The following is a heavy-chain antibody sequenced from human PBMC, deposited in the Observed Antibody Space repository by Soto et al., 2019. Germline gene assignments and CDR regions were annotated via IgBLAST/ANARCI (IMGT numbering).Heavy chain of an antibody. V-gene: IGHV2-26*01. D-gene: IGHD3-9*01. J-gene: IGHJ4*02. CDR1: GFSLSNARMG. CDR3: ARTREDYEILTGYSLTFDY. Sequence: QVTLKESGPVLVKPTETLTLTCTVSGFSLSNARMGVSWIRQPPGKALEWLAHIFSNDEKSYSTSLKSRLTISKDTPKSQVVRTMTNMDPVDTATYYCARTREDYEILTGYSLTFDYWGQGTLVTVSS. CDR2: IFSNDEK.